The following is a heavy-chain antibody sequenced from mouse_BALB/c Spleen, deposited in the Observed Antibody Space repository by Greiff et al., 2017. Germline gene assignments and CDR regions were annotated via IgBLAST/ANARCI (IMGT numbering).Heavy chain of an antibody. V-gene: IGHV5-6-5*01. CDR1: GFTFSSYA. J-gene: IGHJ4*01. CDR3: ARVNGYYVGAMDY. D-gene: IGHD2-3*01. CDR2: ISRGGST. Sequence: EVKLVESGGGLVKPGGSLKLSCAASGFTFSSYAMSWVRQTPEKRLEWVASISRGGSTYYPDSVKGRFTISRVNARNILYLQMSSLRSEDTAMDYCARVNGYYVGAMDYWGQGTSVTVSS.